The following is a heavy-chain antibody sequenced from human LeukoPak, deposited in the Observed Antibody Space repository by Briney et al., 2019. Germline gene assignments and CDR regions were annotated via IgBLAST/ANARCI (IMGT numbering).Heavy chain of an antibody. Sequence: SETLSLTCTVSGGSISSYYWSWIRQPAGKGLEWIGRIYTSGSTNYNPSLKSRVTMSVDTSKNQFSLKLSSVTAADTAVYYCAGTSYYDFWSGYNWFDPWGQGTLVTVSS. J-gene: IGHJ5*02. D-gene: IGHD3-3*01. CDR3: AGTSYYDFWSGYNWFDP. CDR1: GGSISSYY. V-gene: IGHV4-4*07. CDR2: IYTSGST.